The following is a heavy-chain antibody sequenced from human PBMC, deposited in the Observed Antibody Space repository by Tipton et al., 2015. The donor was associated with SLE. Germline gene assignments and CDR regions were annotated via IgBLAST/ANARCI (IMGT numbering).Heavy chain of an antibody. D-gene: IGHD6-13*01. CDR1: GGSISSSSYY. J-gene: IGHJ4*02. CDR2: IYYSGST. V-gene: IGHV4-61*01. CDR3: ARDLYRSPGVFDY. Sequence: TLSLTCTVSGGSISSSSYYWGWIRQPPGKGLEWIGYIYYSGSTNYNPSLKSRVTISVDTSKNQFSLKLSSVTAADTAVYYCARDLYRSPGVFDYWGQGTLVTVSS.